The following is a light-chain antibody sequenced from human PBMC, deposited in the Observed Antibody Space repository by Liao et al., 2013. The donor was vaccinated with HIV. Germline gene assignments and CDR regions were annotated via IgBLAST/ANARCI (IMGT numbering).Light chain of an antibody. V-gene: IGLV3-1*01. CDR1: KLGDKY. Sequence: SYELTQPPSVSVSPGQTASITCSGDKLGDKYACWYQQKPGQSPVLVIYQDSKRPSGIPERFSGSNSGNTATLTISGTQAMDEADYYCQVWDSSSDLVFGTGTKVTVL. CDR2: QDS. CDR3: QVWDSSSDLV. J-gene: IGLJ1*01.